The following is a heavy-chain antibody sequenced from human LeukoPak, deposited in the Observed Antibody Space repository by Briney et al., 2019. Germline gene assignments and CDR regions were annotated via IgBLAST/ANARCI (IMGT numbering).Heavy chain of an antibody. CDR2: IYYSGST. CDR1: GGSISSYY. CDR3: ARDSEPRGYSGYDYVGNWFDP. J-gene: IGHJ5*02. Sequence: KASETLSLTCTVSGGSISSYYWSWIRQPPGKGLEWIGYIYYSGSTNYNPSLKSRVTISVDTSKNQFSLKLSSVTAADTAVYFCARDSEPRGYSGYDYVGNWFDPWGQGTLVTVSS. D-gene: IGHD5-12*01. V-gene: IGHV4-59*01.